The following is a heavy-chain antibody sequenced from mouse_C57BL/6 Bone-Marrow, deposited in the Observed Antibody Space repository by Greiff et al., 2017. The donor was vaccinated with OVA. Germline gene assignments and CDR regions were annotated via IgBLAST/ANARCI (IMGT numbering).Heavy chain of an antibody. Sequence: VESGGGLVKPGGSLKLSCAASGFTFSDYGMHWVRQAPEKGLEWVAYISSGSSTIYYADTVKGRFTISSDNAKNTLFLQMTSLRSEDTAMYYCARSRYSPAWFAYWGQGTLVTVSA. CDR1: GFTFSDYG. CDR3: ARSRYSPAWFAY. D-gene: IGHD1-1*01. J-gene: IGHJ3*01. CDR2: ISSGSSTI. V-gene: IGHV5-17*01.